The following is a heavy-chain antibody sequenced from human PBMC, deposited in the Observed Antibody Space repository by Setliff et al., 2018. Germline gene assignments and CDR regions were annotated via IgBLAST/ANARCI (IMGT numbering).Heavy chain of an antibody. CDR2: FDPEDGER. J-gene: IGHJ4*02. CDR3: ATGFLRYDILTGYYQRPHYFEY. V-gene: IGHV1-24*01. Sequence: ASVKVSCKVSGSTVTESSMHWVRQAPGKGLEWMGGFDPEDGERIYAQHFQGRLTMTEDTSTDTAYMELSSLRSEDTAGYYCATGFLRYDILTGYYQRPHYFEYWGQGTLVTVSS. CDR1: GSTVTESS. D-gene: IGHD3-9*01.